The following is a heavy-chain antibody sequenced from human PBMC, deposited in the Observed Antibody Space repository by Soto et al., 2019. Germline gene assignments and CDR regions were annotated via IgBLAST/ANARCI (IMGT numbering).Heavy chain of an antibody. V-gene: IGHV4-38-2*01. CDR2: IYHAGSV. CDR3: ARTFDYYGMDV. Sequence: KTSETLSLTCAVSGYSIASGYYWAWIRQSPGKGLEWIGSIYHAGSVYYNPSLNSRVAVSLDTSKNPFSLKLTSVTAADTAVYYCARTFDYYGMDVWGQGTTVTVSS. CDR1: GYSIASGYY. J-gene: IGHJ6*02.